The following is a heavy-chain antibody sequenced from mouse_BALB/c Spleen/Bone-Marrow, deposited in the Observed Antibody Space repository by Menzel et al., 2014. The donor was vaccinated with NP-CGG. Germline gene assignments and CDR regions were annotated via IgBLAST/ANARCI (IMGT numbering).Heavy chain of an antibody. CDR3: TRRSLLSDYYALDY. D-gene: IGHD6-1*01. Sequence: VQLQQSGAELVKPGASVKLSCKASGYTLTSFYMYWVKQRPGQGLEWIGDINPSNGGTNFNEKFRKKATLTVDTSSSTAYMEFSSLTSEDSAVYYCTRRSLLSDYYALDYWGQGTSVTVSS. CDR1: GYTLTSFY. CDR2: INPSNGGT. V-gene: IGHV1S81*02. J-gene: IGHJ4*01.